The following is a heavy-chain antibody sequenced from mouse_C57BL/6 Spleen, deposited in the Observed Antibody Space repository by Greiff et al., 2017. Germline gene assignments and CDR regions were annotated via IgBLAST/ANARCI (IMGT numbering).Heavy chain of an antibody. V-gene: IGHV1-64*01. J-gene: IGHJ4*01. Sequence: VQLQQPGAELVKPGASVKLSCKASGYTFTSYWMHWVKQRPGQGLEWIGMIHPNSGSTNYNEKFKSKATLTVDKSSSTAYMQLSSLTSEDSAVYYCARFYGSSSYAMDYWGQGTSVTVSS. CDR2: IHPNSGST. CDR3: ARFYGSSSYAMDY. D-gene: IGHD1-1*01. CDR1: GYTFTSYW.